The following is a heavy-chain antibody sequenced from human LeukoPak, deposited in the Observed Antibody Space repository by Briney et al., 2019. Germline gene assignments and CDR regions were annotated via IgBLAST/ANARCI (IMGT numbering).Heavy chain of an antibody. CDR3: ARDRGKDCSSTSCYFWFDP. CDR2: IYYSGST. D-gene: IGHD2-2*01. CDR1: GGSISSGGYY. J-gene: IGHJ5*02. V-gene: IGHV4-31*03. Sequence: SETLSLTCTVSGGSISSGGYYGSWIRQHPGKGLEWIGYIYYSGSTYYNPSLKSRVTISVDTSKNQFSLKLSSVTAADTAVYYCARDRGKDCSSTSCYFWFDPWGQGTLVTVSS.